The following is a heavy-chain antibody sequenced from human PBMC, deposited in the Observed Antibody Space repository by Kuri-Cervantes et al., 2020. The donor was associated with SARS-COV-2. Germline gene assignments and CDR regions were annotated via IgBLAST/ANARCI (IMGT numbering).Heavy chain of an antibody. CDR3: ARAPYCGGDCYGGLDY. J-gene: IGHJ4*02. V-gene: IGHV1-69*05. Sequence: SVKVSCKASGYTFTNNDINWVRQAPGQGLEWMGGIIPIFGTANYAQKFKGRVTITTDESTSTAYMVLSSLRSEDTAVYYCARAPYCGGDCYGGLDYWGQGTLVTVSS. D-gene: IGHD2-21*01. CDR1: GYTFTNND. CDR2: IIPIFGTA.